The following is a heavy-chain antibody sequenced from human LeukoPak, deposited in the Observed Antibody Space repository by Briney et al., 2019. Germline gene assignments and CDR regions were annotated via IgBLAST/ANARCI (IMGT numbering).Heavy chain of an antibody. D-gene: IGHD3-10*02. Sequence: GGSLRLSCAASGFTFSNFGMHWVRQAPGKGPEWVAFIRFDGTSEFYADSVKARFTISRDNSKNTLYLQMSSLRAEDTAVYYCAELGITMIGGVWGKGTTVTISS. CDR3: AELGITMIGGV. J-gene: IGHJ6*04. CDR2: IRFDGTSE. V-gene: IGHV3-30*02. CDR1: GFTFSNFG.